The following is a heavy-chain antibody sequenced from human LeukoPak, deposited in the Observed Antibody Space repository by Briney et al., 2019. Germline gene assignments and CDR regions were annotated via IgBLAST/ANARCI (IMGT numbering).Heavy chain of an antibody. Sequence: SETLSLTCTVSGGSISSFYWSWIRQPPGKGLEWIGSIYYSGSTNYNPSLKSRVTISVDMSKNQFSLKLSSVTAADTAVYYCARARGDYYDSSGYYSAFDYWGQGTLVTVSS. V-gene: IGHV4-59*12. J-gene: IGHJ4*02. CDR1: GGSISSFY. D-gene: IGHD3-22*01. CDR3: ARARGDYYDSSGYYSAFDY. CDR2: IYYSGST.